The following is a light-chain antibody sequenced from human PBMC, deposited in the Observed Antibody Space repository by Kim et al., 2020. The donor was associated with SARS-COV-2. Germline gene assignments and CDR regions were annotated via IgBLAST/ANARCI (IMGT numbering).Light chain of an antibody. CDR3: QHYGSSPET. CDR1: PSVSNNY. J-gene: IGKJ1*01. Sequence: SPGERATLSCSASPSVSNNYLAWYQQKAGQAPRVLIYGGSGRATGIPDRFGGSGSGTDFTLTISRLEPEDFAVYYCQHYGSSPETFGQGTKVDIK. CDR2: GGS. V-gene: IGKV3-20*01.